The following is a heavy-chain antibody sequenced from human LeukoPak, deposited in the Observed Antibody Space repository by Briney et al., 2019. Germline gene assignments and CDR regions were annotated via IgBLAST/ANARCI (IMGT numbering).Heavy chain of an antibody. CDR1: GGSFSGYY. CDR3: ARVRGPFDY. D-gene: IGHD5-24*01. Sequence: SETLSLTCAVYGGSFSGYYWSWIRQHPGKGLEWIGEINHSGSTNYNPSLKSRVTISVDTSKNQFSLKLSSVTAADTAVYYCARVRGPFDYWGQGTLVTVSS. J-gene: IGHJ4*02. CDR2: INHSGST. V-gene: IGHV4-34*01.